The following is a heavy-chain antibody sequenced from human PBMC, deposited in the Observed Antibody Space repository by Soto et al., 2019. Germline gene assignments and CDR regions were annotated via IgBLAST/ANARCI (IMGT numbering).Heavy chain of an antibody. CDR2: IYWNDDK. J-gene: IGHJ4*02. CDR1: GFSRSTSGLG. CDR3: AHRPSGWYLFDY. V-gene: IGHV2-5*01. D-gene: IGHD6-19*01. Sequence: QITLKESGPTLVRPTQTLTLTCTFSGFSRSTSGLGVGRIRQPPGKALDWLALIYWNDDKRYSPSLTARLTINKDTSKNQVVLTMTYMNPVDTATSDCAHRPSGWYLFDYWGQGTLVTFSS.